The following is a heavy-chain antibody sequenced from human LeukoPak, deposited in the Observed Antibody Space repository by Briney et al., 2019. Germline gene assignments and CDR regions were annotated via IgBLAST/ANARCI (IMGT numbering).Heavy chain of an antibody. CDR2: IYYSGST. J-gene: IGHJ6*02. D-gene: IGHD3-10*01. V-gene: IGHV4-31*03. Sequence: PSETLSLTCTVSGGSISSGGYYWSWIRQHPGKGLEWIGYIYYSGSTYYNPSLKSRVTISVDTSKNQFSLKLSSVTAADTAVYYCAVREGWFGESNYGMDVWGQGTTVTVSS. CDR1: GGSISSGGYY. CDR3: AVREGWFGESNYGMDV.